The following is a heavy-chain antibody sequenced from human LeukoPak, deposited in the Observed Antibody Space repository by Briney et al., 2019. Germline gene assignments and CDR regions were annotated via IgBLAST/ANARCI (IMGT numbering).Heavy chain of an antibody. V-gene: IGHV4-4*07. D-gene: IGHD3-10*01. J-gene: IGHJ3*02. Sequence: SETLSLTCTVSGGSISGYYWSWIRQPAGKGLEWIGRIYSIGSTNFNPSLKGRVTMSVETSKNQFSLKVNSVTAADTAVYYCARDHYYASGSYSDAFDIWGQGTMVTVSS. CDR3: ARDHYYASGSYSDAFDI. CDR2: IYSIGST. CDR1: GGSISGYY.